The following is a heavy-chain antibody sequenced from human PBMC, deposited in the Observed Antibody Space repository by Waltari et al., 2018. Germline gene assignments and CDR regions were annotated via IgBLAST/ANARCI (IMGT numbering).Heavy chain of an antibody. V-gene: IGHV3-43*01. CDR2: ISWDGGST. CDR1: GFPFDDYT. CDR3: AKDMGPSRYDSSGYFDY. D-gene: IGHD3-22*01. J-gene: IGHJ4*02. Sequence: EVQLVESGGVVVQPGGSLRLSCAASGFPFDDYTRHWVRQAPGKGLEWVSLISWDGGSTYYADSVKGRFTISRDNSKNSLYLQMNSLRTEDTALYYCAKDMGPSRYDSSGYFDYWGQGTLVTVSS.